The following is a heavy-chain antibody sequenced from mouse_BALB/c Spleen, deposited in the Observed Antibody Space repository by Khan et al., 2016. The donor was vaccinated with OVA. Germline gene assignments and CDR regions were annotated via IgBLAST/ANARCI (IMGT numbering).Heavy chain of an antibody. CDR3: ASGGAAYYSSDGGGIEC. V-gene: IGHV9-4*02. J-gene: IGHJ4*01. CDR2: INTHSGVL. D-gene: IGHD2-5*01. CDR1: GYTFTTAG. Sequence: QIQLVQSGPELKKPGETVRISCKASGYTFTTAGIQWVQKMPGKGLKWIGWINTHSGVLKYAEDFKGRFAFSLEISVNTAYLQITNLKNEDTATYFCASGGAAYYSSDGGGIECWGQGTSVTGSS.